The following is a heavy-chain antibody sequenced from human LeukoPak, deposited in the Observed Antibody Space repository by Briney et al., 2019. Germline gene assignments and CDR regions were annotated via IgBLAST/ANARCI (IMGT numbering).Heavy chain of an antibody. CDR3: ARSIVVVTARHFDY. J-gene: IGHJ4*02. Sequence: SETLSLTCTVSGGSISSYYWSWIRQPAGKGLEWIGRIYTSGSTNYNPSLKSRVTMSVDTSKNQFSLKLSSVTAADTAVYYCARSIVVVTARHFDYWGQGTLVTVSS. D-gene: IGHD2-21*02. V-gene: IGHV4-4*07. CDR1: GGSISSYY. CDR2: IYTSGST.